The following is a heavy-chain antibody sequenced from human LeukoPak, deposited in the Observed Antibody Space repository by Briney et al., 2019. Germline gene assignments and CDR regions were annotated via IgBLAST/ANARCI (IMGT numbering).Heavy chain of an antibody. CDR1: VGSFSGYY. CDR2: ISQSEGT. J-gene: IGHJ4*02. Sequence: SETLSLTCAVNVGSFSGYYCNWFSQPPGKGLEWIGEISQSEGTNYNPSLKSRLTLSLDTSKDQFSLKLISVTAADTGVYYCARGIHSYKGGVDWGQGALVTVSS. V-gene: IGHV4-34*01. CDR3: ARGIHSYKGGVD. D-gene: IGHD5-24*01.